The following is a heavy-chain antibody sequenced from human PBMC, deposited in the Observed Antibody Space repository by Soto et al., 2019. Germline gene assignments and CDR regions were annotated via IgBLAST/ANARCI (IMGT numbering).Heavy chain of an antibody. CDR3: AKDVGGGFKS. Sequence: QVNLVQSGTEMKKPGSSVMVSCKVSGGDLSNSGISWVRQAPGQGLEWMGGIFPLLAMVDYSQKFQGRVTIYADCPTYTANVDQGCRRSEDAAVYYCAKDVGGGFKSGGEGTVVIVS. V-gene: IGHV1-69*04. J-gene: IGHJ1*01. CDR2: IFPLLAMV. CDR1: GGDLSNSG. D-gene: IGHD3-10*01.